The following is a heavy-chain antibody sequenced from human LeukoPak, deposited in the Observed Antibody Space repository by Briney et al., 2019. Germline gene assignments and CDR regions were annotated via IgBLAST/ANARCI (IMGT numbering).Heavy chain of an antibody. CDR3: GRGAQDHFDY. Sequence: SETLSLTCAVYGGSFSGYYWSWIRQPPGKGLEWIGGINHSGSTNYNPSLKSRVTISVDTSKNQFSLKLSSVTAADTAVYYCGRGAQDHFDYWGQGTLVTVSS. D-gene: IGHD2-15*01. CDR2: INHSGST. J-gene: IGHJ4*02. V-gene: IGHV4-34*01. CDR1: GGSFSGYY.